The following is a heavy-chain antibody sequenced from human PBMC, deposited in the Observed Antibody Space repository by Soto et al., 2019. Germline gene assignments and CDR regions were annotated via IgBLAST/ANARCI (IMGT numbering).Heavy chain of an antibody. CDR2: MDYRGST. CDR3: SRRAPEGFDP. Sequence: PSETLSLTCAVSGGSISRSSYFWAWIRQPPGKGLEWIASMDYRGSTYYNPSLKSRATISIDTSKNQLSLKLTSVAAADTAVYYCSRRAPEGFDPWGQGTLVTVSS. CDR1: GGSISRSSYF. V-gene: IGHV4-39*01. J-gene: IGHJ5*02.